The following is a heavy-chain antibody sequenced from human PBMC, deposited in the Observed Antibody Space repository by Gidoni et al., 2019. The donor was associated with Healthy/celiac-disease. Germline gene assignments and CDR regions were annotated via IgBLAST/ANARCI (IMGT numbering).Heavy chain of an antibody. CDR1: GGSISSYY. V-gene: IGHV4-59*08. D-gene: IGHD5-12*01. J-gene: IGHJ6*03. CDR2: IYYSGST. Sequence: QVQLQESGPGLVKPSETLSLTCTVSGGSISSYYWSWIRQPPGKGLEWIGYIYYSGSTNYNPSLKSRVTISVDTSKNQFSLKLSSVTAADTAVYYCARVKGYSGYDEVAATPGSYYYYYMDVWGKVTTVTVSS. CDR3: ARVKGYSGYDEVAATPGSYYYYYMDV.